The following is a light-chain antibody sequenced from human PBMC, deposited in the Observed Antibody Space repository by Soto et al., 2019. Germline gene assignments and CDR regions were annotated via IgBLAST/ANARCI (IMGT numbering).Light chain of an antibody. CDR3: QQRSNWPPEFT. CDR1: QSVSSY. CDR2: DAF. J-gene: IGKJ2*01. V-gene: IGKV3-11*01. Sequence: EIVLTQSPATLSLSPGEGVTLSCRASQSVSSYLVWYQQKPGQAPRLLIYDAFNRATGIPDRFSGSGSGTDFTLTISSLEPEDFAVYYCQQRSNWPPEFTFGQGTKLEI.